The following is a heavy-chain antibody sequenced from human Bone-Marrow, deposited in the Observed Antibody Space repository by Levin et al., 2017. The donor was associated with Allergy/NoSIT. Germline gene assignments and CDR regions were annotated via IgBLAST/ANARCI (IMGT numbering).Heavy chain of an antibody. CDR3: ARDSYYDSSGAPSFDP. D-gene: IGHD3-22*01. V-gene: IGHV3-66*01. CDR1: GFTVSSNY. Sequence: GESLKISCAASGFTVSSNYMSWVRQAPGKGLEWVSVIYSGGSTYYADSVKGRFTISRDNSKNTLYLQMNSLRAEDTAVYYCARDSYYDSSGAPSFDPWGQGTLVTVSS. CDR2: IYSGGST. J-gene: IGHJ5*02.